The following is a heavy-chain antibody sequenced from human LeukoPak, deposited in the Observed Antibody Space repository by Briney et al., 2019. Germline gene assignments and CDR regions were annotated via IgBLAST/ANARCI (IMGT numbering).Heavy chain of an antibody. D-gene: IGHD4-11*01. J-gene: IGHJ6*03. CDR3: ARVYSNYLYYYYYMDV. V-gene: IGHV1-18*01. CDR1: GYTFTSYG. CDR2: ISAYNGNT. Sequence: AAVTVSFKASGYTFTSYGISWVRQAPAQGLEWMGWISAYNGNTNYAQTLQGRVTMTTDTSTSTAYMELRSLRSDDTAVYYCARVYSNYLYYYYYMDVWGKGTTVTVPS.